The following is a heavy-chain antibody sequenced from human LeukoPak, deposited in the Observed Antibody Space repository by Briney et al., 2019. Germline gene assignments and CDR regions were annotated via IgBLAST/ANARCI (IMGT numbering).Heavy chain of an antibody. CDR3: AQVHGNWSDP. V-gene: IGHV4-34*01. Sequence: SETLSLTCAVYGGSFSGYYWSWIRQPPGKGLEWIGEINHCGSTNYNPSLKSRVTISVDTSKNQFSLKLSSVTAAHTAVYYCAQVHGNWSDPWGQGTLVTVSS. J-gene: IGHJ5*02. CDR1: GGSFSGYY. CDR2: INHCGST.